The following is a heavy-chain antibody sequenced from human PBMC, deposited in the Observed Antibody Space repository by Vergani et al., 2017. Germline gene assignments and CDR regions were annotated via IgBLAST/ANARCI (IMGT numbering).Heavy chain of an antibody. J-gene: IGHJ6*02. CDR1: GFTFSSYW. Sequence: VQLVESGGGLVQPGGSLRLSCAASGFTFSSYWMSWVRQAPGKGLEWVGRIKSTFDRGTTDYAAAVKGRFTISRDDSKNTLFLQMNGLKTEDIGVYYCTTDPRYCGDGSCYWLRDHHYYGMDVWGQGTTVTVSS. CDR2: IKSTFDRGTT. V-gene: IGHV3-15*01. D-gene: IGHD2-21*01. CDR3: TTDPRYCGDGSCYWLRDHHYYGMDV.